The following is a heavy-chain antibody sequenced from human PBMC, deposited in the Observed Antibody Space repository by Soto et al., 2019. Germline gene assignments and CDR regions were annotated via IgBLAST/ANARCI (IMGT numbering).Heavy chain of an antibody. CDR2: IIPMFGSP. CDR1: GGTLSTNA. J-gene: IGHJ6*02. V-gene: IGHV1-69*06. CDR3: ARGGFVAGLYNAMDA. D-gene: IGHD2-21*01. Sequence: ASVKVSFKASGGTLSTNAISWLRQAPGQGLEWMGAIIPMFGSPKYAQKFQGRVTITADNPTSTIYMEMISLTSADTAVYYCARGGFVAGLYNAMDAWGQGTAVTVSS.